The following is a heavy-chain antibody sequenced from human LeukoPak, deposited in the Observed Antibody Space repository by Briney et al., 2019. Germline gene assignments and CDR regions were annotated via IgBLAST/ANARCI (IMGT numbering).Heavy chain of an antibody. CDR1: GGSVSSGSYY. J-gene: IGHJ6*02. Sequence: TSETLSLTCTVSGGSVSSGSYYWSWIRQPPGKGLEWIGYIYYSGSTNYNPSLKSRVTISVDTSKNQFSLKLSSVTAADTAVYYCARGGALDVWGQGTTVTVSS. V-gene: IGHV4-61*01. CDR3: ARGGALDV. CDR2: IYYSGST.